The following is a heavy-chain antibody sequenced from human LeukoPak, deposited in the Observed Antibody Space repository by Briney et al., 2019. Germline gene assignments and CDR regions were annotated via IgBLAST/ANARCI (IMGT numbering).Heavy chain of an antibody. J-gene: IGHJ4*01. CDR3: ARGSQSFYYDSSGKPFDS. V-gene: IGHV4-38-2*01. Sequence: SETLSLTCAVSGLSISSGYYWGWIRQPPGKGLEWIGSIYHSGSSNYNPSLRSRVAMSVDTSRNQFSLRLTSVTVADTAVYYCARGSQSFYYDSSGKPFDSWVHGTLVTVSS. CDR1: GLSISSGYY. CDR2: IYHSGSS. D-gene: IGHD3-22*01.